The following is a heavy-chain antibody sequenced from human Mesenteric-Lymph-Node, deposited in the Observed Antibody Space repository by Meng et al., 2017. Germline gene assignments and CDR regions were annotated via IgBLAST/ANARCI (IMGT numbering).Heavy chain of an antibody. D-gene: IGHD3-10*01. CDR2: INPNSGGT. Sequence: QVLGVPSGSELKKPGASVKVSCKASGYTFTNYAMNWVRQAPGQGLEWMGRINPNSGGTNYAQKFQGRVTMTRDTSISTAYMELSRLRSDDTAVYYCARDGADPMVRGIGWFDPWGQGTLVTVSS. V-gene: IGHV1-2*06. J-gene: IGHJ5*02. CDR3: ARDGADPMVRGIGWFDP. CDR1: GYTFTNYA.